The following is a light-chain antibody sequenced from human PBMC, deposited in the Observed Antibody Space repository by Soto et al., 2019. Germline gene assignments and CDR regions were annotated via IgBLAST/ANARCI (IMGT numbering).Light chain of an antibody. Sequence: VMAQSPGTLFLPRGKRATVSCRASQSITTNLAWYQQKPGQAPRLLIYGASTRATGIPPRCIGGGSVTEVTLTIISLQSHDVSIEYYRQHNDRSVTFGGGTKVDIK. CDR2: GAS. CDR1: QSITTN. J-gene: IGKJ4*02. CDR3: QHNDRSVT. V-gene: IGKV3-15*01.